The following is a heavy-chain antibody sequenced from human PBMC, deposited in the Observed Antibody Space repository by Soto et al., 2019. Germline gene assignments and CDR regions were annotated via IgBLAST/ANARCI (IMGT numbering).Heavy chain of an antibody. V-gene: IGHV1-69*04. CDR1: GGTFSSYT. D-gene: IGHD3-3*01. CDR2: IIPILGIA. CDR3: ARDPSIWSGYSDY. J-gene: IGHJ4*02. Sequence: GASVKVSCKASGGTFSSYTISCVRQAPGQGLEWMGRIIPILGIANYAQKFQGRVTITANRSTSTAYMELSSLRSEDTAVYYCARDPSIWSGYSDYWGQGTLVTVSS.